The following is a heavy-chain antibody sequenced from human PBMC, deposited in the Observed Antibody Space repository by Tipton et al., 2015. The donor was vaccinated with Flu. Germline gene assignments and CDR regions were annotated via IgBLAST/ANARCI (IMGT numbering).Heavy chain of an antibody. D-gene: IGHD6-19*01. Sequence: QLVQSGGGLVQPGRSLRLSCAASGFTFDDYAMHWVRQAPGKGLEWVAFIRHDESDKYYADSVKGRFTISRDNSKNALYLLINSLRAEDTAVYYCAKDGWDTSGWYPFDYWGQGTLVTASS. CDR3: AKDGWDTSGWYPFDY. CDR2: IRHDESDK. J-gene: IGHJ4*02. V-gene: IGHV3-30*02. CDR1: GFTFDDYA.